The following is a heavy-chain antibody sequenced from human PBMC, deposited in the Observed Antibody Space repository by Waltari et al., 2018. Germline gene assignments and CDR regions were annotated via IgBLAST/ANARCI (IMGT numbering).Heavy chain of an antibody. CDR2: IYYSGST. D-gene: IGHD1-26*01. CDR1: GGSISSSSYY. Sequence: QLQLQESGPGLVKPSETLSLTCTVSGGSISSSSYYWGWIRQPPGKGLEWIGSIYYSGSTYYNPSLKSRVTISVDTSKNQFSLKLSSVTAADTAVYYCARHGSSGSYYLYYFDYWGQGTLVTVSS. V-gene: IGHV4-39*01. J-gene: IGHJ4*02. CDR3: ARHGSSGSYYLYYFDY.